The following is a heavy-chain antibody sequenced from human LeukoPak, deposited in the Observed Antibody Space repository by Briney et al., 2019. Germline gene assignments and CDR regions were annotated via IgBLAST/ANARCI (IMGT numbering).Heavy chain of an antibody. V-gene: IGHV4-30-2*01. CDR1: GGSISSGGYS. D-gene: IGHD3-16*01. J-gene: IGHJ2*01. Sequence: PSETLYLTCAVSGGSISSGGYSWSWIRQPPGKGLEWIGYIYHSGSTYYNPSLKSRVTISVDRSKNQFSLKLSSVTAADTAVYYCARDGGHYWYFDLWGRGTLVTVSS. CDR2: IYHSGST. CDR3: ARDGGHYWYFDL.